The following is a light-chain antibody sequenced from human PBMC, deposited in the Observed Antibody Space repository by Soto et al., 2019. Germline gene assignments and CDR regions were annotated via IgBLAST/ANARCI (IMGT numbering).Light chain of an antibody. Sequence: QSALTQPASVSGSPGQSITISCTGTSSDIGAYKYVAWYQQQSGQAPKLMTYEVNNRPSGVSNRFSGSKSGNTASLTIAGLQAEDEADYYCCSYTSSNTVVFGGGTKSPS. CDR2: EVN. V-gene: IGLV2-14*01. CDR1: SSDIGAYKY. J-gene: IGLJ3*02. CDR3: CSYTSSNTVV.